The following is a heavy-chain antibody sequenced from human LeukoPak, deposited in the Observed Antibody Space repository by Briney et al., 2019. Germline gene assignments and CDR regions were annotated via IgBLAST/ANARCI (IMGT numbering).Heavy chain of an antibody. V-gene: IGHV3-30*02. J-gene: IGHJ6*03. D-gene: IGHD3-10*01. CDR1: GFTFSSYG. CDR2: IRYDGSNK. Sequence: GGSLRLSCAASGFTFSSYGMHWVRQAPGKGLEWVAFIRYDGSNKNYADSVKGRFTISRDNSKNTLYLQMNSLRAEDTAVYYCARGGRSRGSMSFYYMDVWGKGATVTVSS. CDR3: ARGGRSRGSMSFYYMDV.